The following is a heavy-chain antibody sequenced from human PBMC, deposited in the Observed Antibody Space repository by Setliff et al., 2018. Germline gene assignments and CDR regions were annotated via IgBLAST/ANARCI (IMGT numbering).Heavy chain of an antibody. D-gene: IGHD3-22*01. CDR1: GFTFSSYA. Sequence: GESLKISCAASGFTFSSYAMSWVRQAPGKGLEWVSAISGSGGSTYYADSVKGRFTISRDNSKNTLYLQMKSLRXEDTAVYYCAKRDYYDSSGYLLPYMDVWGKGTTVTVSS. CDR2: ISGSGGST. J-gene: IGHJ6*03. V-gene: IGHV3-23*01. CDR3: AKRDYYDSSGYLLPYMDV.